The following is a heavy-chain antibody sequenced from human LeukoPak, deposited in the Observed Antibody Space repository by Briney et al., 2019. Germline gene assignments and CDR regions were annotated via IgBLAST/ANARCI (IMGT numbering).Heavy chain of an antibody. J-gene: IGHJ4*02. CDR3: AKDHDYGDYYFFDY. V-gene: IGHV3-23*01. CDR2: ISGSGSST. CDR1: GFTFDNFA. Sequence: GGSLRLSCAASGFTFDNFAMSWVRQAPGKGLEWVSGISGSGSSTYYADSVKGRFTISRDNSKNTLYLQMNSLRAEDTAVYYCAKDHDYGDYYFFDYWGQGTLVTVSS. D-gene: IGHD4-17*01.